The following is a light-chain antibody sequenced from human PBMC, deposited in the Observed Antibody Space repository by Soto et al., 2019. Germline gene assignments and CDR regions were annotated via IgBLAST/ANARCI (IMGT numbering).Light chain of an antibody. V-gene: IGLV2-14*01. CDR2: EVS. CDR1: SSDVGAYTY. CDR3: SSYTTSNTLV. Sequence: QSALTQPASVSGSPGQSTTISCTGSSSDVGAYTYVSWYQQHPGKAPKLMIFEVSDRPSGVSNRFSGSKSGNTASLTISGLQAEDEADYYCSSYTTSNTLVFGGGTKLTVL. J-gene: IGLJ2*01.